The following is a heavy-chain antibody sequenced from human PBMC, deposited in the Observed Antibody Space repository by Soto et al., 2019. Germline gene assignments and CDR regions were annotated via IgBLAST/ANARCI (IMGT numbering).Heavy chain of an antibody. CDR2: IIPIFGTA. V-gene: IGHV1-69*13. J-gene: IGHJ5*02. D-gene: IGHD1-26*01. CDR3: ARAKESGSYYLQNSINWFDP. Sequence: GASVKVSCKASGGTFSSYAISWVRQAPGQGLEWMGGIIPIFGTANYAQKFQGRVTITADESTSTAYMELSSLRSEDTAVYYCARAKESGSYYLQNSINWFDPWGQGTLVTVSS. CDR1: GGTFSSYA.